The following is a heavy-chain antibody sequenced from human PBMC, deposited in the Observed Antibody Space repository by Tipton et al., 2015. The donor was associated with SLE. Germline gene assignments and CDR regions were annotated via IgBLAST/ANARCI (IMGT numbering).Heavy chain of an antibody. CDR3: AKQTTSHIVEVPGYFQH. CDR1: GGSISSYY. V-gene: IGHV4-39*07. J-gene: IGHJ1*01. Sequence: LRLSCTVSGGSISSYYWGWIRQPPGKGLEWIGSIYYSGSTYYNPSLKSRVTISVDTSKNQFSLKLSSVTAADTAVYYCAKQTTSHIVEVPGYFQHWGQGTLVTVSS. CDR2: IYYSGST. D-gene: IGHD2-2*01.